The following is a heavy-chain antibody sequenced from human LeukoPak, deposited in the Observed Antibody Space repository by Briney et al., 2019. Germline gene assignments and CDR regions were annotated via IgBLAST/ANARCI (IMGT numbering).Heavy chain of an antibody. D-gene: IGHD4-11*01. V-gene: IGHV4-38-2*02. CDR2: IYYSGST. CDR1: DYSISSGYY. Sequence: SETLSLTCTISDYSISSGYYWGWIRQPPGKGLEWIGSIYYSGSTYYNPSLKSRVTISVDTSKNQFSLKLSSVTAADTAVYYCATTVTSDDYFYYMDVWGKGTTVTVSS. CDR3: ATTVTSDDYFYYMDV. J-gene: IGHJ6*03.